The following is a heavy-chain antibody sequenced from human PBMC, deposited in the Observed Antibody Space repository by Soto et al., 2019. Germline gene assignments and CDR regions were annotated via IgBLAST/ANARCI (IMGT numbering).Heavy chain of an antibody. CDR2: TRHDGSNT. Sequence: QVQLVESGGGVVQPGRSLRLSCAASGFTFSGYGMHWVRQAPGKGLEWVAVTRHDGSNTYYADSVRGRFTISRDNSKKPLHLQMNSLRAEDTAVYYCARDGVGATTYFGYFDYWGQGTLVTVSS. CDR3: ARDGVGATTYFGYFDY. V-gene: IGHV3-33*01. CDR1: GFTFSGYG. J-gene: IGHJ4*02. D-gene: IGHD1-26*01.